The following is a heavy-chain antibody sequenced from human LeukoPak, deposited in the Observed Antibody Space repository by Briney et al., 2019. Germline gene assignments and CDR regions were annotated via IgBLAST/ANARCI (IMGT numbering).Heavy chain of an antibody. CDR3: WREVRGYYFDY. CDR2: ISSGGNT. V-gene: IGHV3-53*01. CDR1: GFIVSSSY. D-gene: IGHD3-22*01. J-gene: IGHJ4*02. Sequence: GGSLRLSCAASGFIVSSSYMSWVRQAPGRGLEWVSVISSGGNTYYADSVKGRFTISRDNSKNTLYLPMNGLRAEDTAVYYCWREVRGYYFDYWGQGTLVTVSS.